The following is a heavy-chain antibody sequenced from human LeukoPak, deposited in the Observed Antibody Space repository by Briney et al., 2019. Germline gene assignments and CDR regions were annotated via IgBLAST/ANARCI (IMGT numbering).Heavy chain of an antibody. CDR3: ARVGPYYYDSSGYYYVVLFDY. Sequence: GASVKVSCKASGYTFTSYGISWARQAPGQGLEWMGWISAYNGNTNYAQKLQGRVTMTTDTSTSTAYMELRSLRSDDTAVYYCARVGPYYYDSSGYYYVVLFDYWGQGTLVTVSS. CDR2: ISAYNGNT. D-gene: IGHD3-22*01. CDR1: GYTFTSYG. V-gene: IGHV1-18*01. J-gene: IGHJ4*02.